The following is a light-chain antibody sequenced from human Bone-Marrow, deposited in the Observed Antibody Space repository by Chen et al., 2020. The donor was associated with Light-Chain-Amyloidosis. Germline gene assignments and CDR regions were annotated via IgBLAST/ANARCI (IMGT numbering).Light chain of an antibody. CDR3: SSYTITNTLV. J-gene: IGLJ1*01. V-gene: IGLV2-14*01. Sequence: QSALTQPASGSGSPGQPITIPCTGTSSDVGGDNHVSWYQQHPDKAPKLMIYEVTNRPSWVPDRCSGSKSDNTASLTISGLQTEDEADYFCSSYTITNTLVFGSGTRVTVL. CDR2: EVT. CDR1: SSDVGGDNH.